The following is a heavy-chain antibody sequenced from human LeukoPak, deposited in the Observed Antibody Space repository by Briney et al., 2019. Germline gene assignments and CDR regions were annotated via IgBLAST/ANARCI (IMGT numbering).Heavy chain of an antibody. CDR1: GGSFSDYY. D-gene: IGHD3-22*01. V-gene: IGHV4-34*01. Sequence: PSETLSLTCAVYGGSFSDYYWTWIRQTPGKGLEWIGEMSPSGSSNYNPSLKSRVTISVDTSKNQFSLKLSSVAAADTAVYYCARGRQDVMIVVVMAGVSYYLDVWSKGTTVTVS. J-gene: IGHJ6*03. CDR2: MSPSGSS. CDR3: ARGRQDVMIVVVMAGVSYYLDV.